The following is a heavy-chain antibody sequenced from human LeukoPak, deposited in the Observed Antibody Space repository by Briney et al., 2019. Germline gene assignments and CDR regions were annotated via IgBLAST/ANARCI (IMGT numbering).Heavy chain of an antibody. Sequence: SQTLSLTCAVYGGSFSGYYWSSIRQPPRKGLEWIGGINNCGSTNYTPSLKSRVTISVDTFKNQFSLKPSFVTAADTAVYYCARSMLIAARPPARGAVDYWGQGTLVTVSS. D-gene: IGHD6-6*01. J-gene: IGHJ4*02. CDR1: GGSFSGYY. CDR2: INNCGST. V-gene: IGHV4-34*01. CDR3: ARSMLIAARPPARGAVDY.